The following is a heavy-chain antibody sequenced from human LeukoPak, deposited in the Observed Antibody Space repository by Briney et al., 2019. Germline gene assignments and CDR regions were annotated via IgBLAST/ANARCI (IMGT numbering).Heavy chain of an antibody. Sequence: SETLSLTCAVYGGSFSGYYWSWIRQPPGKGLEWIGSIYYTGSTYYNPSLKSRVTISVDTSKNQFSLKLRSVTAADTAVYYCARLVDYGSGSHWGQGTLVIVSS. CDR3: ARLVDYGSGSH. CDR1: GGSFSGYY. CDR2: IYYTGST. V-gene: IGHV4-34*01. J-gene: IGHJ4*02. D-gene: IGHD3-10*01.